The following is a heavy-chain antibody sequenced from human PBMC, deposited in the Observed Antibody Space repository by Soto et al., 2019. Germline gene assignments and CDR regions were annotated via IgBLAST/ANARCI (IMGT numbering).Heavy chain of an antibody. CDR1: GFTFSNAW. CDR3: TTLHNSGWTRDGFDY. CDR2: IKSKTDGGTT. V-gene: IGHV3-15*01. J-gene: IGHJ4*02. Sequence: GGSLRLSCAASGFTFSNAWMSWVRQAPGKGLEWVGRIKSKTDGGTTDYAAPVKGRFTISRDDSKNTLYLQMNSLKTEDTAVYYCTTLHNSGWTRDGFDYWGQGTLVTVSS. D-gene: IGHD6-19*01.